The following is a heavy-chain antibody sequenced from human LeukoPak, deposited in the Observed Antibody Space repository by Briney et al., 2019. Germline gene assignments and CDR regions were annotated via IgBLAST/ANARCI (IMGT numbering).Heavy chain of an antibody. Sequence: GGSLRLSCAASGFTLSSYAMHWVRQSLGKGLEWVAVMSYDGFNKYYADSVKGRFTISRDNSKNTLYLQMNSLRAEDTAVYYCAKTKGYSYGYYFDYWGQGTLVTVPS. CDR2: MSYDGFNK. J-gene: IGHJ4*02. CDR3: AKTKGYSYGYYFDY. D-gene: IGHD5-18*01. V-gene: IGHV3-30*18. CDR1: GFTLSSYA.